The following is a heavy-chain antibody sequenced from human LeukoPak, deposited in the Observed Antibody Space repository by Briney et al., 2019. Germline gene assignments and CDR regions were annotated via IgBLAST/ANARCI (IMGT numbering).Heavy chain of an antibody. CDR1: GFNFNVYG. Sequence: GGSLRLSCAASGFNFNVYGMHWVRQAPGKGLEWVAFIRYDGSHIYYADPVKGRFTISRDNSKNTVHLQMDSLRPEDTAVYFCAKEPEQYYEENYFDHWAREPWSPSPQ. CDR2: IRYDGSHI. V-gene: IGHV3-30*02. CDR3: AKEPEQYYEENYFDH. J-gene: IGHJ4*02. D-gene: IGHD1-14*01.